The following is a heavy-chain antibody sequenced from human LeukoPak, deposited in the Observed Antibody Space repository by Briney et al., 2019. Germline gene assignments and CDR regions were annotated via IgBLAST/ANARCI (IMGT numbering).Heavy chain of an antibody. V-gene: IGHV3-21*01. J-gene: IGHJ4*02. CDR1: GFTFSSYS. CDR3: ARDSSVIAVAGPVDY. CDR2: ISSSSSYI. D-gene: IGHD6-19*01. Sequence: AGGSLRLSCAASGFTFSSYSMNWVRQAPGKGLEWVSSISSSSSYIYYADSVKGRFTISRDNAKNSLYLQMNSLRAEDTAVYYCARDSSVIAVAGPVDYWGQGTLVTVSS.